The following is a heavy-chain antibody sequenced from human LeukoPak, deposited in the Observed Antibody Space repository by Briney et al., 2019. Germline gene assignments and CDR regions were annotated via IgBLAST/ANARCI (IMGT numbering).Heavy chain of an antibody. V-gene: IGHV4-59*08. CDR1: GASITTYS. J-gene: IGHJ5*02. CDR3: ARWDELDWAFGT. D-gene: IGHD2-21*01. CDR2: FSLGETT. Sequence: PSETLSLTCSVSGASITTYSWNWLRQSPGKGLEWIGYFSLGETTSYASSLKSRVTISRDTSKNQVSLKLTSVTAADTAVYYCARWDELDWAFGTWGPGTLVTVSS.